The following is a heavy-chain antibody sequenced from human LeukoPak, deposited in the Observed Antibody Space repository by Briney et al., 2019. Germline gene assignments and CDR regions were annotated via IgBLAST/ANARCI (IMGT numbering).Heavy chain of an antibody. CDR1: GGTFSSYA. J-gene: IGHJ6*03. V-gene: IGHV1-69*06. Sequence: GASVKVSCKASGGTFSSYAISWVRQAPGQGLEWMGGIIPIFGTANYAQKFQGRVTITADKSTSTAYLQWSSLKASDTAMYYCARLIGYGDYEEGLYYYYYMDVWGKGTTVTISS. CDR3: ARLIGYGDYEEGLYYYYYMDV. CDR2: IIPIFGTA. D-gene: IGHD4-17*01.